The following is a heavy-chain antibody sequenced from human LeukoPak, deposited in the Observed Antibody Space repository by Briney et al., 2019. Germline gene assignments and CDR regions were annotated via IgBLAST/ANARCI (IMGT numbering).Heavy chain of an antibody. CDR1: GFTFTSSA. CDR2: IVVGSGNT. J-gene: IGHJ6*03. V-gene: IGHV1-58*02. Sequence: SVKVSCKASGFTFTSSAMQWVRQARGQRLEWIGWIVVGSGNTNYAQKFQGRVTITTDESTSTAYMELSSLRSEDTAVYYCARVPCGGSCYYYYYMDVWGKGTTVTVSS. CDR3: ARVPCGGSCYYYYYMDV. D-gene: IGHD2-15*01.